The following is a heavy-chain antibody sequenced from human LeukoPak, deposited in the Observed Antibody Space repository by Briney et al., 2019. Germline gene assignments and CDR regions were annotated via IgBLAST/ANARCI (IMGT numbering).Heavy chain of an antibody. J-gene: IGHJ4*02. CDR2: IYIFSGST. V-gene: IGHV4-61*02. CDR3: ARASYSYDINGWVPFDY. Sequence: SETLSLTCTVSGGSISSGRNYWTWIRQPAGKGLEWIGRIYIFSGSTNYNPSLKSRVTISGDTSKNQFSLRLSSVTAADTAVYYCARASYSYDINGWVPFDYWGQGTLVTVSS. D-gene: IGHD3-22*01. CDR1: GGSISSGRNY.